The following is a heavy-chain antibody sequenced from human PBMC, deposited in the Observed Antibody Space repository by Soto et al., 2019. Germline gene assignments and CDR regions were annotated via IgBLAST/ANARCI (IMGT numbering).Heavy chain of an antibody. CDR1: GFTFSSYG. D-gene: IGHD3-10*01. CDR2: IWYDGSNK. J-gene: IGHJ6*01. CDR3: ARVHNDLGGSGRWWGVDYYYYGMDV. Sequence: QVQLVESGGGVVQPGRSLRLSCAASGFTFSSYGMHWVRQAPGKGLEWVAVIWYDGSNKYYADSVKGRFTISRDNSKNTLYLQMNSLRAEDTAVYYCARVHNDLGGSGRWWGVDYYYYGMDVW. V-gene: IGHV3-33*01.